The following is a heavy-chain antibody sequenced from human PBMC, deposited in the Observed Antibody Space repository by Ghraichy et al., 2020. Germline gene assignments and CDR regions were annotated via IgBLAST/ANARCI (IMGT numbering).Heavy chain of an antibody. J-gene: IGHJ4*02. D-gene: IGHD3-22*01. CDR3: ARGPPINYDGGCYYSFDY. Sequence: SETLSLTCAVYGGSFSGYYWSWIRQPPGKGLEWIGEINHSGSTNYNPSLKSRVTISVDTSKNQFSLRLSSVTAADTAVYYCARGPPINYDGGCYYSFDYWGQGTLVTVSS. CDR2: INHSGST. V-gene: IGHV4-34*01. CDR1: GGSFSGYY.